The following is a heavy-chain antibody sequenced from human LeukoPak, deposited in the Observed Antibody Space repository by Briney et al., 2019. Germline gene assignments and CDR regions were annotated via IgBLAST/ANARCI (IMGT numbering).Heavy chain of an antibody. J-gene: IGHJ4*02. D-gene: IGHD6-19*01. Sequence: SVRLSCKASGGTLSSYAISWVRQAPGQGLEWMGRIIPIFGTANYAQKFQGRVTITADKSTSTAYMELSSLRSEDTAVYYCARDHGWVGAVAGYFDYWGQGTLVTVSS. CDR3: ARDHGWVGAVAGYFDY. V-gene: IGHV1-69*06. CDR2: IIPIFGTA. CDR1: GGTLSSYA.